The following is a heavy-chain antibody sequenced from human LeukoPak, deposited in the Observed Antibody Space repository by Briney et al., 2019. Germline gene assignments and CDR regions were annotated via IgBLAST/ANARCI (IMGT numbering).Heavy chain of an antibody. CDR3: AILAVAGPSDY. D-gene: IGHD6-19*01. J-gene: IGHJ4*02. Sequence: GGSLRLSCAASGFTFSSYEMNWVRQAPGKGLEWVSYISSSGSTIYYAGSVKGRFTISRDNAKNSLYLQMNSLRAEDTAVYYCAILAVAGPSDYWGQGTLVTVSS. CDR2: ISSSGSTI. V-gene: IGHV3-48*03. CDR1: GFTFSSYE.